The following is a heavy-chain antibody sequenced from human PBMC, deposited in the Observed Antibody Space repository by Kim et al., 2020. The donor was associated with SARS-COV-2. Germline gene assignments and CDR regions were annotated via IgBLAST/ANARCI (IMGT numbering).Heavy chain of an antibody. J-gene: IGHJ5*02. CDR2: ISYDGSNK. CDR1: GFTFSSYA. CDR3: ARDHRETIFGVVTLNNWFDP. D-gene: IGHD3-3*01. V-gene: IGHV3-30*04. Sequence: GGSLRLSCAASGFTFSSYAMHWVRQAPGKGLEWVAVISYDGSNKYYVDSVKGRFTISRDNSKNTLYLQMNSLRAEDTAVYYCARDHRETIFGVVTLNNWFDPWGQGTLVTVSS.